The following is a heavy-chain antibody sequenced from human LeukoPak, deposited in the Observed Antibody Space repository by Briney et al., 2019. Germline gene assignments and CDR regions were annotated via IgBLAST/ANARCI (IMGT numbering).Heavy chain of an antibody. Sequence: SETLSLTCTVSGGSISSYYWSWIRQPPGKGLEWIGYIYYSGSTNYNPSLKSRVTISVDTSKNQFSLKLISVTAADTAVYSCAREDYDSSGYHFDYWGQGTLVTVSS. CDR1: GGSISSYY. J-gene: IGHJ4*02. CDR3: AREDYDSSGYHFDY. CDR2: IYYSGST. V-gene: IGHV4-59*01. D-gene: IGHD3-22*01.